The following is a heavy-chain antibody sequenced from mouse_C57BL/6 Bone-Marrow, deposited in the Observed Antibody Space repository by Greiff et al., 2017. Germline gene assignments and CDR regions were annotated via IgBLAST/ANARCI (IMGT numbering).Heavy chain of an antibody. CDR2: IYPGDGDT. V-gene: IGHV1-82*01. Sequence: VQLVESGPELVKPGASAKISCKASGYAFSSSWMNWVKQRPGKGLEWIGRIYPGDGDTNYNGKFKGKATLTADKSSSTAYMQLSSLTSEDSAVYFCARSYYSNYWYFDVWGTGTTVTVSS. J-gene: IGHJ1*03. CDR1: GYAFSSSW. CDR3: ARSYYSNYWYFDV. D-gene: IGHD2-5*01.